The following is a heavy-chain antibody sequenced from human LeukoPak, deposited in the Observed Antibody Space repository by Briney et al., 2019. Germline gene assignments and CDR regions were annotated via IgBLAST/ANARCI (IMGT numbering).Heavy chain of an antibody. J-gene: IGHJ5*02. D-gene: IGHD2-8*01. CDR3: ANTPIQGEVYAPNWFDP. V-gene: IGHV3-23*01. Sequence: PGGSLRLSCAASGFTFSSYAMSWVRQAAGKGLEWVSAISGSGGSTYYADSVKGRFTISRDNSKNTLYLQMNSLRAEDTAVYYCANTPIQGEVYAPNWFDPWGQGTLVTVSS. CDR1: GFTFSSYA. CDR2: ISGSGGST.